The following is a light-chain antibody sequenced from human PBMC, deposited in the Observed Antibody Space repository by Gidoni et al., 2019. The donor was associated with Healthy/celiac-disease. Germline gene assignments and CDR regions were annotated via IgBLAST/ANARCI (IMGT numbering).Light chain of an antibody. Sequence: IVLTQSPATLSLSPGERATLSCRASQSVSSYLAWYQQKPGQAPRLLIYDASNMATGIPARFSGSGSGTDFTLAISSLEPEDFAVYYCQQRSNWLLTFGGGTKVEIK. CDR3: QQRSNWLLT. CDR1: QSVSSY. J-gene: IGKJ4*01. CDR2: DAS. V-gene: IGKV3-11*01.